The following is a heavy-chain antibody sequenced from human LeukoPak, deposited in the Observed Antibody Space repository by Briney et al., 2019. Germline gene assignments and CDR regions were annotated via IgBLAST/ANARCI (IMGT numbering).Heavy chain of an antibody. CDR3: ARRAGAYSHPYDY. J-gene: IGHJ4*02. CDR1: GFGFSSHG. D-gene: IGHD4/OR15-4a*01. CDR2: ITPRGDMT. V-gene: IGHV3-23*01. Sequence: PGGSLRLSCAASGFGFSSHGMNWVRQAPGKGLEWVSGITPRGDMTYYADSVKGRFTISRDNSKNTVYLQMDSLRFEDAAVYYCARRAGAYSHPYDYWGQGTLVTVSS.